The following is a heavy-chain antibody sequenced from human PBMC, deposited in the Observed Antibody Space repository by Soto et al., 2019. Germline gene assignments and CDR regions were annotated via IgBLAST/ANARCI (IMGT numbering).Heavy chain of an antibody. CDR1: GFTFSSYA. D-gene: IGHD3-3*01. V-gene: IGHV3-23*01. J-gene: IGHJ5*02. CDR3: AKEGHYDFWSGPRVNWFDP. Sequence: GSLRLSCAASGFTFSSYAMSWVRQAPGKGLEWVSAISGSGGSTYYADSVKGRFTISRDNSKNTLYLQMNSLRAEDTAVYYCAKEGHYDFWSGPRVNWFDPWGQGTLVTVSS. CDR2: ISGSGGST.